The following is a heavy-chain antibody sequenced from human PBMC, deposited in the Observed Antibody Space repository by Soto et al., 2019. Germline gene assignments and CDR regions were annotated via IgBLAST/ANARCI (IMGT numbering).Heavy chain of an antibody. CDR2: IWYDGSNK. J-gene: IGHJ4*02. Sequence: QVQLVESGGGVVQPGRSLRLSCAASGFTFSSYGMHWVRQAPGKGLEWVAVIWYDGSNKYYADSVKGRFTISRDNSKNTRYLQMTSLRAEDTAVYYCARGRPEAHDYWGQGTLVTVSS. CDR3: ARGRPEAHDY. V-gene: IGHV3-33*01. CDR1: GFTFSSYG.